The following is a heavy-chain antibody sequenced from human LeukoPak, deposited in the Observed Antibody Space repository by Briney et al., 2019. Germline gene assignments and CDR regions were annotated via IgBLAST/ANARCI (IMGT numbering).Heavy chain of an antibody. CDR3: ASGGYSSSWYGEGPPTSHY. V-gene: IGHV1-2*02. CDR2: INPNSGGT. CDR1: GYTFPNYY. Sequence: ASVKVSCKASGYTFPNYYMHWVRQAPGQGLEWMGWINPNSGGTNYAQKFQGRVTMTRDTSISTAYMELSRLRSDDTAVYYCASGGYSSSWYGEGPPTSHYWGQGTLVTVSS. D-gene: IGHD6-13*01. J-gene: IGHJ4*02.